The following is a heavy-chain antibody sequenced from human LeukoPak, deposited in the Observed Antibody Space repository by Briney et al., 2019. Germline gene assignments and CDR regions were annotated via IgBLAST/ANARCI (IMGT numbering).Heavy chain of an antibody. CDR1: GFTFSSYE. Sequence: PGGSLRLSCAASGFTFSSYEMNWVRQAPGKGLEWVSYISSSGSTIYYADSVKGRFTISRDNAKNSLYLQMNSLRAEDTAVYYCARDWGSGRFDYWGQGTLVTVSS. J-gene: IGHJ4*02. CDR3: ARDWGSGRFDY. CDR2: ISSSGSTI. D-gene: IGHD3-10*01. V-gene: IGHV3-48*03.